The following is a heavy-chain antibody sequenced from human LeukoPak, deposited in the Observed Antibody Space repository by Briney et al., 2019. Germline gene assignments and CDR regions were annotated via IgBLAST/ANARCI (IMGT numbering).Heavy chain of an antibody. CDR1: GYTLTSYD. J-gene: IGHJ6*02. V-gene: IGHV1-8*01. CDR3: ARGPRFLEWLPYYYYYYGMDV. D-gene: IGHD3-3*01. CDR2: MNPNSGNT. Sequence: ASVKVSCKASGYTLTSYDINWVRQATGQGLEWMGWMNPNSGNTGYAQKFQGRVTMTRNTSISTAYMELSSLRSEDTAVYYCARGPRFLEWLPYYYYYYGMDVWGQGTTVTVSS.